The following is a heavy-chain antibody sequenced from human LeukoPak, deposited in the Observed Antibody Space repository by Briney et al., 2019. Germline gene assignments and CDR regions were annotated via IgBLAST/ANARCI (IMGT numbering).Heavy chain of an antibody. CDR3: AKDLESCSAYISSFDS. D-gene: IGHD2-15*01. CDR1: GFTFSNFA. Sequence: GGSLRLSCAASGFTFSNFAMHWVRQAPGKGLEWVALISYDGSKIYYTDSVNGRFIISSANSKNTPYLQMNTTTSDDTAYYHCAKDLESCSAYISSFDSWGQGTLVTVSS. CDR2: ISYDGSKI. J-gene: IGHJ4*02. V-gene: IGHV3-30*18.